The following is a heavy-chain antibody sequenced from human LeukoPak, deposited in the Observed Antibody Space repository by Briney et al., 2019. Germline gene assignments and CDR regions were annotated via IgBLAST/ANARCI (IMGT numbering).Heavy chain of an antibody. J-gene: IGHJ4*02. Sequence: GGSLRLSCAASGYTFSSYSMNWVRQAPGKGLEWVSSISSSSSYIYYADSVKGRFTISRDNAKNSLYLQINSLRAEDTAVYYCAREREYYYDSSGYPTHYFDYWGQGTLVTVSS. CDR2: ISSSSSYI. CDR3: AREREYYYDSSGYPTHYFDY. CDR1: GYTFSSYS. V-gene: IGHV3-21*01. D-gene: IGHD3-22*01.